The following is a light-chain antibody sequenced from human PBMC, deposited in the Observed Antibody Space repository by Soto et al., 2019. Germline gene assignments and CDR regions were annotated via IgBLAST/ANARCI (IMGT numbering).Light chain of an antibody. CDR2: DVS. CDR1: ISDVGGYNY. V-gene: IGLV2-14*01. CDR3: SSYTRSSFYV. Sequence: QSALTQPASVSGSPGQSITISCTGTISDVGGYNYVSWYQQHPGKAPKLMIYDVSNRPSGVSNRFSGSKSGNTASLTISGLQAEDEADYYCSSYTRSSFYVFGTGTKLTVL. J-gene: IGLJ1*01.